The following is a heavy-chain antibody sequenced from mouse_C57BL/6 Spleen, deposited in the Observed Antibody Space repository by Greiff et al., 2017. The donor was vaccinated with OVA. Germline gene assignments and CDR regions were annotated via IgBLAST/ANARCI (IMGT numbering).Heavy chain of an antibody. V-gene: IGHV1-62-2*01. CDR3: ARHEEGGYGNYVWYFDV. CDR2: FYPGSGSI. CDR1: GYTFTEYT. D-gene: IGHD2-10*02. J-gene: IGHJ1*03. Sequence: VQLQESGAELVKPGASVKLSCKASGYTFTEYTIHWVKQRSGQGLEWIGWFYPGSGSIKYNEKFKDKATLTADNSSSTVYMELSRLTSEDSAVYFCARHEEGGYGNYVWYFDVWGTGTTVTVSS.